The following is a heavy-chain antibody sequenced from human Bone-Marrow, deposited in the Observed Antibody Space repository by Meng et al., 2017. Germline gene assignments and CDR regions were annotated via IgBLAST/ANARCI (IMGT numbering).Heavy chain of an antibody. V-gene: IGHV3-20*04. D-gene: IGHD2-15*01. Sequence: GGSLRLSCAASGFTFEDYAMSWVRQAPGKGLECVSHINWNGATTAYADSVKGRFTICRDNAKNSLYLQMNSLRAEDTAFYYCAKEGCTGGSCYSGTDYWGQGTLVTVSS. CDR3: AKEGCTGGSCYSGTDY. CDR2: INWNGATT. J-gene: IGHJ4*02. CDR1: GFTFEDYA.